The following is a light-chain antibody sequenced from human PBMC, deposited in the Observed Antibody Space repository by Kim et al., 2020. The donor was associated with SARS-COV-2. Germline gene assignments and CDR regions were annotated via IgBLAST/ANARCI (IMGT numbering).Light chain of an antibody. Sequence: GHRVTISGSGRRSNIGTNYVYWYQQLPGTAPKLLIYRNNQRPSGVPDRFSGSKSGTSASLAISGLRSEDEADYYCAAWDDSLSGWVFGGGTKLTVL. CDR3: AAWDDSLSGWV. J-gene: IGLJ3*02. CDR1: RSNIGTNY. V-gene: IGLV1-47*01. CDR2: RNN.